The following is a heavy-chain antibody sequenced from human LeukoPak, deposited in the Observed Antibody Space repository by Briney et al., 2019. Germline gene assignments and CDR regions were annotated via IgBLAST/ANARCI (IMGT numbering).Heavy chain of an antibody. CDR3: ARNGAQEEFFYCSGGSCYRGDYYCYYGMDV. V-gene: IGHV3-30*04. D-gene: IGHD2-15*01. Sequence: PGRSLRLSCAASGFTFSSYAMHWVRQAPGKGLEWVAVISYDGSNKYYADSVKGRFTISRDNSKNTLYLQMNSLRAEDTAVYYCARNGAQEEFFYCSGGSCYRGDYYCYYGMDVWGQGTTVTVSS. CDR2: ISYDGSNK. J-gene: IGHJ6*02. CDR1: GFTFSSYA.